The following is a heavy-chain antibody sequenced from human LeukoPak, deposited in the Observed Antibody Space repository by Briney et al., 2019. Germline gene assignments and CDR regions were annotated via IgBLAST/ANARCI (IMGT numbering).Heavy chain of an antibody. Sequence: SVKVSCKASGGTFSSYAISWVRQAPGQGLEWMGGIIPIFGTANYAQKFQGRVTITADESTSTAYMELSSLRSEDTAVYYCARDQGGLAVATYGMDVWGQGTTVTVSS. CDR1: GGTFSSYA. J-gene: IGHJ6*02. CDR3: ARDQGGLAVATYGMDV. V-gene: IGHV1-69*13. CDR2: IIPIFGTA. D-gene: IGHD6-19*01.